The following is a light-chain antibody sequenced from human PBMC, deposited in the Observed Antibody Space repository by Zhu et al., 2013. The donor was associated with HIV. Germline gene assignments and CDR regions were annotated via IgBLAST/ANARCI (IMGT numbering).Light chain of an antibody. CDR2: RND. V-gene: IGLV1-47*01. CDR1: SSNIGSNY. CDR3: ATWDDSLNIVV. Sequence: QSVVTQPPSASGTPGQSVTISCSGRSSNIGSNYVYWYQQVSGTAPKFLIYRNDQRPSGVPGRFSASKSGTSASLVISGLQSEDEAYYYCATWDDSLNIVVFGGGTMVTVL. J-gene: IGLJ2*01.